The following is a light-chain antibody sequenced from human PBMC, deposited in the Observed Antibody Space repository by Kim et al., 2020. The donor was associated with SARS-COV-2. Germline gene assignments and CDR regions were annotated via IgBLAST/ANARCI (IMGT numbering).Light chain of an antibody. Sequence: ALGQTVRITCQGDSLRDYSASWYQQKAGQAPLLVIYGKNNRSSGIPDRFSGSTSGNTASLTITGAQAEDEADYYCNSRDKSDNHVLFGGGTQLTVL. CDR1: SLRDYS. CDR3: NSRDKSDNHVL. J-gene: IGLJ2*01. V-gene: IGLV3-19*01. CDR2: GKN.